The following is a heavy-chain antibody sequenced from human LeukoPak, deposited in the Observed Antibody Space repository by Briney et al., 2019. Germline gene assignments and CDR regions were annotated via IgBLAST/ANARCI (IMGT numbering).Heavy chain of an antibody. CDR1: GYTFTSYG. D-gene: IGHD1-26*01. CDR3: ASFVGATIN. CDR2: ISGGNGNT. J-gene: IGHJ4*02. Sequence: ASVEVSCKASGYTFTSYGISWVRQAPGQGLEWMGWISGGNGNTKYSVKFQGRVTITRDTSANTAYMDLSSLRSEDTAVYYCASFVGATINWGQGTLVTVSS. V-gene: IGHV1-18*01.